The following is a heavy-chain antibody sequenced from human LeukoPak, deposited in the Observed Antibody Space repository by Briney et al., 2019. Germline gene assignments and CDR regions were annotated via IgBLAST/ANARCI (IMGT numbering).Heavy chain of an antibody. CDR3: ASGRGVNGDY. CDR2: INSDETST. V-gene: IGHV3-74*01. J-gene: IGHJ4*02. D-gene: IGHD3-10*01. CDR1: GFTFSNYW. Sequence: GSLRLSCAASGFTFSNYWMHWVRQAPGKGLVWVSRINSDETSTSYADSVRGRFTISRDNAKNTLYLQMNSLGAEDTAVYYCASGRGVNGDYWGQGTLVTVSS.